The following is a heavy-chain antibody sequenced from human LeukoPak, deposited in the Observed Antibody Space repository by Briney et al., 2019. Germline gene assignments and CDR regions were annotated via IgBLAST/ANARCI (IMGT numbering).Heavy chain of an antibody. V-gene: IGHV1-2*02. CDR3: ARANPLYCSSTTCLFDY. J-gene: IGHJ4*02. Sequence: ASVKVSSKTSGYTFIGYYMHWVGQAPGQGGEWMGWINANSGDTNYAQKFQGRVTMTRDTSISTAHMELSRLRSDDTAVYYCARANPLYCSSTTCLFDYWGQGTLVTVSS. CDR1: GYTFIGYY. CDR2: INANSGDT. D-gene: IGHD2-2*01.